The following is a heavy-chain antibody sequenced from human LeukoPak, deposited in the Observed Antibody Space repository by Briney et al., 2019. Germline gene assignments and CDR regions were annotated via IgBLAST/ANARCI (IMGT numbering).Heavy chain of an antibody. Sequence: SETLSLTCTVSGYSISSGYYWGWIRQPPGKGLEWIGRIYTSGSTNYNPSLKSRVTISVDTSKNQFSLKLSSVTAADTAVYYCARTAYSSSWYKGLYNWFDPWGQGTLVTVSS. J-gene: IGHJ5*02. CDR1: GYSISSGYY. CDR2: IYTSGST. V-gene: IGHV4-38-2*02. CDR3: ARTAYSSSWYKGLYNWFDP. D-gene: IGHD6-13*01.